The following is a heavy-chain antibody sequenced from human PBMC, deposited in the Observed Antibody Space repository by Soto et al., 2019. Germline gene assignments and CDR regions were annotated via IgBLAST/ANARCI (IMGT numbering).Heavy chain of an antibody. V-gene: IGHV3-30*03. CDR1: GFAFGAYG. CDR2: ISKDGSQN. J-gene: IGHJ5*02. Sequence: GGSVRLSXAASGFAFGAYGIHWVRQAPGKGLEWVAEISKDGSQNDYVDSAKGRFSISRDNSKTTVHLQMNSLRVEDTAVYYCARESDTSSQGFEPWGQGTLVTVSS. CDR3: ARESDTSSQGFEP. D-gene: IGHD6-13*01.